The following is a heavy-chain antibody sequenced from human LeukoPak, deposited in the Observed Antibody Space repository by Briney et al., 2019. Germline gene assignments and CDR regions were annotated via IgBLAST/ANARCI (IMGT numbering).Heavy chain of an antibody. CDR3: ARGEGPAWYYYDSSGYLDDY. J-gene: IGHJ4*02. V-gene: IGHV4-34*01. CDR1: GGSFSGYY. CDR2: INHSGST. Sequence: SETLSLTCAVYGGSFSGYYWSWIRQPPGKGLEWIGEINHSGSTNYNPSLKSRVTISVDTSKNQFSLKLSSVTAADTAVYYCARGEGPAWYYYDSSGYLDDYWGQGTLVTVSS. D-gene: IGHD3-22*01.